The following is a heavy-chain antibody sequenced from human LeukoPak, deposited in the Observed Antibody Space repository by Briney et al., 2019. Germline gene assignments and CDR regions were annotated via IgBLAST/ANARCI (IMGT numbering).Heavy chain of an antibody. CDR1: GGSFSGYY. Sequence: SETLSLTCAVYGGSFSGYYWSWLRQPPGKGLEWIGEINHSGSTNYNPSLKSRVTISVDTSKNQFSLKLSSVTAADTAVYYCARERVTVVPAAMFGPWGQGTLVTVSS. CDR2: INHSGST. J-gene: IGHJ5*02. D-gene: IGHD2-2*01. V-gene: IGHV4-34*01. CDR3: ARERVTVVPAAMFGP.